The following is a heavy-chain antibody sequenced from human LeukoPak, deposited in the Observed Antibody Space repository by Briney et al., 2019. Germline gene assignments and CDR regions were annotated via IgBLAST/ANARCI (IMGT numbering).Heavy chain of an antibody. Sequence: PGGSLRLSCAASGFTFSNYWMGWVRQAPGKGLEYVANIKSDGSETYYVDSVKGRFTISRDNARNSLYLQVNSLRAEDTGVYYCARDVWGRLDYWGQGTLVPVSS. J-gene: IGHJ4*02. CDR3: ARDVWGRLDY. V-gene: IGHV3-7*01. CDR2: IKSDGSET. D-gene: IGHD2-8*01. CDR1: GFTFSNYW.